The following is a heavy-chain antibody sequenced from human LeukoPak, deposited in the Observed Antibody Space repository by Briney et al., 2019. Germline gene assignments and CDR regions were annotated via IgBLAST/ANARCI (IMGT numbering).Heavy chain of an antibody. V-gene: IGHV3-15*01. CDR2: IKSKTDGGTT. Sequence: PGGSLRLSCAASGFTFSNAWMSWVRQAPGKGLEWVGLIKSKTDGGTTDYAAPVKGRFTISRDDSKNTLYLQMNSLKTEDTAVYYCTTDPYYYDSSAYTSDYWGQGTLVTVSS. CDR1: GFTFSNAW. D-gene: IGHD3-22*01. J-gene: IGHJ4*02. CDR3: TTDPYYYDSSAYTSDY.